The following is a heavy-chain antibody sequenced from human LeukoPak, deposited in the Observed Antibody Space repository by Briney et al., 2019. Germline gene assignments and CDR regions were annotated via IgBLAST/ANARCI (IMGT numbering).Heavy chain of an antibody. J-gene: IGHJ4*02. CDR2: IYTSGST. Sequence: SETLSLTCTVSGGSISSYYWSWIRQPAGKGLEWIGRIYTSGSTNYNPSLKSRVTMSVDTSKNQFSLKLSSVTAADTAVYYCARECNGGSCYPYYFDYWGQGTLVTVSS. CDR1: GGSISSYY. V-gene: IGHV4-4*07. D-gene: IGHD2-15*01. CDR3: ARECNGGSCYPYYFDY.